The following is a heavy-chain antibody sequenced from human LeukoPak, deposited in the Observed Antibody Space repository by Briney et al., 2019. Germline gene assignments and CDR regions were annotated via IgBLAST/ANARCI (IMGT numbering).Heavy chain of an antibody. CDR3: ARGPIYLWIYYGMDV. Sequence: GSLRLSCTASGFSFGDHAMTWVRQAPGKGLEWVSFIRSEAYGQTTEYAASVKDRFTISRDNSKSIVYLQMNSLKTEDTAKYYCARGPIYLWIYYGMDVWGQGTTVIVSS. CDR1: GFSFGDHA. D-gene: IGHD3-9*01. V-gene: IGHV3-49*04. J-gene: IGHJ6*02. CDR2: IRSEAYGQTT.